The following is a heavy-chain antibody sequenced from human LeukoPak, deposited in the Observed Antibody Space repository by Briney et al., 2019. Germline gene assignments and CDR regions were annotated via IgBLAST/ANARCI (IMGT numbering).Heavy chain of an antibody. CDR1: GGSISSSSYH. Sequence: PSETLSLTCTVSGGSISSSSYHWGWIRQPPGKGLEWIGSIYYSGSTYYNPSLKSRVTISVDTSKNQFSLKLSSVTAADTAVYYCARDRGSSGWFGWFDPWGQGTLVTVSS. D-gene: IGHD6-19*01. V-gene: IGHV4-39*07. CDR3: ARDRGSSGWFGWFDP. CDR2: IYYSGST. J-gene: IGHJ5*02.